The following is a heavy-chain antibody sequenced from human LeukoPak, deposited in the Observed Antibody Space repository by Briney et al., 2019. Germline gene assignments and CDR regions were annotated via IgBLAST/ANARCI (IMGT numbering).Heavy chain of an antibody. D-gene: IGHD1-1*01. V-gene: IGHV3-30*12. Sequence: GNSLRLSCAASGFTFSSYGMHWVRQAPGKGLEWVAVIGSNASLTYYADSVKGRFTISRDNAKNSLYLQMNSLRVEDTAVYYCARCTTGRTFGSLREIKRSREIDYWGQGTLVTVSS. J-gene: IGHJ4*02. CDR1: GFTFSSYG. CDR3: ARCTTGRTFGSLREIKRSREIDY. CDR2: IGSNASLT.